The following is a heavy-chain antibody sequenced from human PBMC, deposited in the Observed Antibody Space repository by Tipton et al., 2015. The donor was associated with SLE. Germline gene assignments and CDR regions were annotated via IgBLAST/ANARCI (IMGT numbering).Heavy chain of an antibody. J-gene: IGHJ4*02. CDR1: GGSISSYY. D-gene: IGHD3-22*01. Sequence: TLSLTCTVSGGSISSYYWSWIRQPPGKGLEWIGYIYYSGSTNYNPSLKSRVTISVDTSKNQFSLKLSSVTAADTAVYYCARRQAGYSSGYEGFDYWGQGTLVTVSS. CDR2: IYYSGST. CDR3: ARRQAGYSSGYEGFDY. V-gene: IGHV4-59*07.